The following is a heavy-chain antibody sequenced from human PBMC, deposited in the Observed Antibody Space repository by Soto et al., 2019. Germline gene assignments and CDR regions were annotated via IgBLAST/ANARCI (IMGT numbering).Heavy chain of an antibody. D-gene: IGHD4-17*01. CDR2: IIPILGIA. V-gene: IGHV1-69*02. J-gene: IGHJ6*03. Sequence: QVQLVQSGAEVKKPGSSVKVSCKASGGTFNSYTISWVRQAPGQRLEWMGRIIPILGIANYAQKFQGRVTIIADKSTSPAEIEVRSLGSEDRAADYCAIDDLYGGGEYYYYYMDVWGKGTTVTVSS. CDR1: GGTFNSYT. CDR3: AIDDLYGGGEYYYYYMDV.